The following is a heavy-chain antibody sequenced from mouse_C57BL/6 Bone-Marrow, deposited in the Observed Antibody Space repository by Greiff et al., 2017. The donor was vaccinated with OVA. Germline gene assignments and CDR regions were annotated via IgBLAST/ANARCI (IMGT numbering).Heavy chain of an antibody. Sequence: QVQLQQPGAELVKPGASVKVSCKASGYTFTSYWMHWVKQRPGQGLEWIGNINPSNGGTNYNEKFKSKATLTVDKSSSTAYMQLSSLTSEDSAVYYCAREGYYYGSSLDYWGQGTTLTVSS. CDR3: AREGYYYGSSLDY. V-gene: IGHV1-53*01. D-gene: IGHD1-1*01. CDR1: GYTFTSYW. J-gene: IGHJ2*01. CDR2: INPSNGGT.